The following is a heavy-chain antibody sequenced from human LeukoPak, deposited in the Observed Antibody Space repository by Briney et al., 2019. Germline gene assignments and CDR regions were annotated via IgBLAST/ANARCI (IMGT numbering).Heavy chain of an antibody. D-gene: IGHD3-22*01. CDR1: GGSISSSCYS. V-gene: IGHV4-39*01. CDR2: IYYNGNT. J-gene: IGHJ4*02. CDR3: ARGYSGHYYETDY. Sequence: SETLSLTCTVSGGSISSSCYSWGWIRQPPGKGLEWIGNIYYNGNTYHNPSLKSRVTMSVDTSKNQFSLKLTSVTAADTAVYYCARGYSGHYYETDYWGQGTLVTVSS.